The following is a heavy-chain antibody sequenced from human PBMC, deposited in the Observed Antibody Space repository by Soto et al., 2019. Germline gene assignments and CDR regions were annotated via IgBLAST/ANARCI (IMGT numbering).Heavy chain of an antibody. D-gene: IGHD6-6*01. CDR2: ISYDGSNK. V-gene: IGHV3-30-3*01. CDR1: GFTFSSYA. CDR3: ARYSSSPDY. Sequence: QVQLVESGGGVVQPGRSLRLSCAASGFTFSSYAMHWVRQAPGKGLEWVAVISYDGSNKYYADSVKGRFTISRDNSKNTLYLQMNSLRAEDTAVYYCARYSSSPDYLGQGTLVTVSS. J-gene: IGHJ4*02.